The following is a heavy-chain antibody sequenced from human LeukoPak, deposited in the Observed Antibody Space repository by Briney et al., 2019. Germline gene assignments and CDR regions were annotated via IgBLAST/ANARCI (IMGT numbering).Heavy chain of an antibody. CDR1: GGTFSSYA. CDR2: IIPIFGTA. V-gene: IGHV1-69*13. J-gene: IGHJ3*02. D-gene: IGHD6-19*01. Sequence: SVKVSCKASGGTFSSYAISWVRQAPGQGLEWMGGIIPIFGTANYAQKFQGRVTITADESTSTAYMELSSLRSEDTAVYYCARDLVAGRGPAMWAFDIWGQGTMVTVSS. CDR3: ARDLVAGRGPAMWAFDI.